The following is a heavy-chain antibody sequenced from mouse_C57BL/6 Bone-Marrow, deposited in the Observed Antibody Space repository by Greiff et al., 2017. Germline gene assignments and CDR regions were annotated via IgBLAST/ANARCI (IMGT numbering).Heavy chain of an antibody. Sequence: QVQLQQPGAELVKPGASVKLSCKASGYTFTSYWMQWVKQRPGQGLEWIGEIAPSDSYTNYNPMFKGKATLTVDTSSRTANMQLSSLTSEDSAVYDWAREDIYNGNCPLDYWGQGTTLTVSS. CDR1: GYTFTSYW. CDR2: IAPSDSYT. CDR3: AREDIYNGNCPLDY. V-gene: IGHV1-50*01. J-gene: IGHJ2*01. D-gene: IGHD2-1*01.